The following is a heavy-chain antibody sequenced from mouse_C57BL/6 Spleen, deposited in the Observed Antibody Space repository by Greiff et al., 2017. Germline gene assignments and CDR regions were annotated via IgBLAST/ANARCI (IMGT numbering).Heavy chain of an antibody. CDR1: GFTFSDYG. V-gene: IGHV5-17*01. Sequence: EVKVVESGGGLVKPGGSLKLSCAASGFTFSDYGMHWVRQAPEKGLEWVAYISSGSSTIYYADTVKGRFTISRDNAKNTLFLQMTSLRSEDTAMYYCARDGNYCYWYFDVWGTGTTVTVSS. D-gene: IGHD2-1*01. J-gene: IGHJ1*03. CDR2: ISSGSSTI. CDR3: ARDGNYCYWYFDV.